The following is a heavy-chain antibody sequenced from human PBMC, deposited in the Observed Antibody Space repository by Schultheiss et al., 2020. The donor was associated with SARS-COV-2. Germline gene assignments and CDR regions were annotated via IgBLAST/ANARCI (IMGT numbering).Heavy chain of an antibody. J-gene: IGHJ6*02. CDR3: AREGYRHDSSGYFEETYYYYYYGMDV. D-gene: IGHD3-22*01. CDR1: GFTFSSYG. CDR2: ISYDGSNK. V-gene: IGHV3-30*04. Sequence: GGSLRLSCAASGFTFSSYGMDWVRQAPGKGLEWVAVISYDGSNKYYADSVKGRFTISRDNSKNTLYLQMNSLRAEDTAVYYCAREGYRHDSSGYFEETYYYYYYGMDVWGQGTTVTVSS.